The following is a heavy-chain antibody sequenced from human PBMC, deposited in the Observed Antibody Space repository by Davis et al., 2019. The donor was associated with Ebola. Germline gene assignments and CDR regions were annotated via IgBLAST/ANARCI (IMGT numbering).Heavy chain of an antibody. CDR1: GFTFSSYG. J-gene: IGHJ4*02. Sequence: PGGSRRLSCAASGFTFSSYGMHWVRQAPGKGLEWVAVIWYDGSNKYYADSVKGRFTISRDNSKNTLYLQMNSLRAEDTAVYYCAKDLGQGYGNNVFDYWGQGTPVTVSS. D-gene: IGHD4-11*01. CDR2: IWYDGSNK. CDR3: AKDLGQGYGNNVFDY. V-gene: IGHV3-33*06.